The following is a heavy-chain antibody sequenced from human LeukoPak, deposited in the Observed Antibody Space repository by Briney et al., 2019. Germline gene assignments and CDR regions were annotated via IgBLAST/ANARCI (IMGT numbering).Heavy chain of an antibody. CDR2: IKQDGSEK. J-gene: IGHJ4*02. D-gene: IGHD2-15*01. V-gene: IGHV3-7*01. Sequence: PGGSLRLSCAASGFTFGSYWMSWVRQAPGKGLEWVANIKQDGSEKYYVDSVEGRFTISRDNAKNSLYLQMNSLRAEDTAVYYCARVAYCSGGSCYSFDYWGQGTLVTVSS. CDR3: ARVAYCSGGSCYSFDY. CDR1: GFTFGSYW.